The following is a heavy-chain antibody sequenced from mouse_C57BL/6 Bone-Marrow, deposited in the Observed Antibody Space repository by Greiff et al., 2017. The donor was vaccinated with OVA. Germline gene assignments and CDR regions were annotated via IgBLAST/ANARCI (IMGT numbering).Heavy chain of an antibody. CDR1: GYTFTDYY. D-gene: IGHD1-1*01. CDR3: ARSEGSPYYFDY. J-gene: IGHJ2*01. V-gene: IGHV1-75*01. Sequence: QVQLKESGPELVKPGASVKISCKASGYTFTDYYINWVKQRPGQGLEWIGWIFPGSGSTYYNEKFKGKATLTVDKSSSTAYMQLSSLTSEDSAVYFCARSEGSPYYFDYWGQGTTLTVSS. CDR2: IFPGSGST.